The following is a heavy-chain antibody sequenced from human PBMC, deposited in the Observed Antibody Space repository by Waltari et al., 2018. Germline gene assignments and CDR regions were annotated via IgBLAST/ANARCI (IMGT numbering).Heavy chain of an antibody. J-gene: IGHJ4*02. CDR1: LSSITNRHY. Sequence: QVQLQESGPGLVKPSETLSLTCSVSLSSITNRHYWGWIRQSPGKGLEWIGSFSHGVNTLYNPSFKSRVTIPVDTSKNQFSLTLTSVTAADTAIYYCVRDRDGGTSWQYDYWGQGRLVTVSS. CDR2: FSHGVNT. D-gene: IGHD3-16*01. V-gene: IGHV4-38-2*02. CDR3: VRDRDGGTSWQYDY.